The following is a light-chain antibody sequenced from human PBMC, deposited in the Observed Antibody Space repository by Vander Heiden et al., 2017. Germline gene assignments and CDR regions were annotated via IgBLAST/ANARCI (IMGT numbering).Light chain of an antibody. Sequence: QSALPPPPSVSGAPGQRVTIACTGSSSNIGAGYDVHWYQQLPGTAPKLLIYGNDNRPSGVPDRFSGSKSGTSASLAITGLQAEDEANYYCQSYDSSLRGHVFGTGTTVTVL. CDR1: SSNIGAGYD. V-gene: IGLV1-40*01. CDR2: GND. CDR3: QSYDSSLRGHV. J-gene: IGLJ1*01.